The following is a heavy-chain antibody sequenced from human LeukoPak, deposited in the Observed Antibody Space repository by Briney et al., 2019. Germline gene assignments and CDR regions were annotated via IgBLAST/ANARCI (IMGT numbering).Heavy chain of an antibody. Sequence: GGSLRLSCAGSGFALKSYSLSWVRQAPGKGLEWVSSISSTSAYIYYADSVKGRFTISRDNVDNVVYLQMNSLGAEDTAVYYCARVAVSGPTGWFDSWGQGALVIVSS. V-gene: IGHV3-21*01. D-gene: IGHD2-8*02. CDR2: ISSTSAYI. CDR1: GFALKSYS. CDR3: ARVAVSGPTGWFDS. J-gene: IGHJ5*01.